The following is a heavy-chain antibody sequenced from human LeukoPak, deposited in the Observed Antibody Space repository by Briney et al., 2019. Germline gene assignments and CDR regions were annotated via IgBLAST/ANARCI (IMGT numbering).Heavy chain of an antibody. CDR2: IKDDASEK. D-gene: IGHD5-12*01. J-gene: IGHJ4*02. CDR3: ARDRGSTGYDLSGY. CDR1: GFTFSSYW. Sequence: GGSLRLSCAASGFTFSSYWMAWVRQTPGKGLEWVANIKDDASEKYYVDSVKGRFTISRDNAQNSFYLQMNSLRAEDPAVYYCARDRGSTGYDLSGYCGQGTLVTVSS. V-gene: IGHV3-7*01.